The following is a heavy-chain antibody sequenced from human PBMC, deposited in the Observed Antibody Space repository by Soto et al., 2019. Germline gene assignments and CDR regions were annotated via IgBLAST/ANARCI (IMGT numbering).Heavy chain of an antibody. Sequence: QVQLIQSGPEVRKPGASVKVSCKTSGHTFTDYGISWVRQAPGQGLEWMGWISTAHADIGYAQKCRGRVTMTKDTSPSTSFMELRSLRSDDTAIYYCARDLAYIREYWGQGTQVTVSS. CDR3: ARDLAYIREY. J-gene: IGHJ4*02. V-gene: IGHV1-18*01. D-gene: IGHD3-10*01. CDR1: GHTFTDYG. CDR2: ISTAHADI.